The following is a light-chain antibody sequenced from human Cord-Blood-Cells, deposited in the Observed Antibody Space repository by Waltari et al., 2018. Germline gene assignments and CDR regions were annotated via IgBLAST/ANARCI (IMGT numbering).Light chain of an antibody. V-gene: IGKV1-5*01. Sequence: DTQMTQSPSTLSASVGDRVTITCRASQSISSWLALYQQKPGKAPKLLIYDASILESGVPARFSGSGCGTEFTLTISSLQPDDFATYYCQQYNSYSPETFGQGTKLEIK. J-gene: IGKJ2*01. CDR3: QQYNSYSPET. CDR1: QSISSW. CDR2: DAS.